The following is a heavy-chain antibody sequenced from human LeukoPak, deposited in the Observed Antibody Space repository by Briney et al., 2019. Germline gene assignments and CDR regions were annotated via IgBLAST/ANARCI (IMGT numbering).Heavy chain of an antibody. CDR1: GYTFTSYY. J-gene: IGHJ5*02. D-gene: IGHD3-3*01. CDR2: INPSGGST. CDR3: ARDLSINRRITIFGVVPITP. V-gene: IGHV1-46*01. Sequence: ASVKVSCKASGYTFTSYYMHWVRQAPGQGLEWMGIINPSGGSTSYAQKFQGRVTMTRDMSTSTVYMELSSLRSDDTAVYYCARDLSINRRITIFGVVPITPWGQGTLVIVSS.